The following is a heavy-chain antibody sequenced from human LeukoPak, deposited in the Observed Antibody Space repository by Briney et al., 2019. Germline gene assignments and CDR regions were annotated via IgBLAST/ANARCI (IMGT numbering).Heavy chain of an antibody. CDR3: ARGRDSSGWYEGNDY. CDR1: GYTFTSYD. D-gene: IGHD6-19*01. CDR2: MNPNSGNT. J-gene: IGHJ4*02. V-gene: IGHV1-8*01. Sequence: GASVKVSCKASGYTFTSYDIDWVRQATGQGLEWMGWMNPNSGNTGYAQKFQGRVTMTRNTSISTAYMELCSLRSEDTAVYYCARGRDSSGWYEGNDYWGQGTLVTVSS.